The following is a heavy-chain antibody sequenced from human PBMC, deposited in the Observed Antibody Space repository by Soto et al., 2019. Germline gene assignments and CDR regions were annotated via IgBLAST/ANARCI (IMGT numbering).Heavy chain of an antibody. CDR1: GGSISSGDYY. J-gene: IGHJ6*02. CDR2: IYYSGTT. V-gene: IGHV4-30-4*01. D-gene: IGHD3-3*01. Sequence: SETLSLTCTVSGGSISSGDYYWSWIRQPPGKGLEWIGYIYYSGTTYYNPSLKSRVTISVDTSKNQFSPKMSSVTAADTAVYYCARAGNERGPDFWSGYYTYGMDVWGQGTTVT. CDR3: ARAGNERGPDFWSGYYTYGMDV.